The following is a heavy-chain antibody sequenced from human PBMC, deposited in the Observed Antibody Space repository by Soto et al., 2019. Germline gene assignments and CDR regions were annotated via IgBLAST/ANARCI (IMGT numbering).Heavy chain of an antibody. CDR1: GFTFSSYW. D-gene: IGHD2-2*01. CDR2: INSDGSST. J-gene: IGHJ6*02. CDR3: ARERAAIYYYGMDV. V-gene: IGHV3-74*01. Sequence: EVQLLESGGGLVQPGGSVRLSCAASGFTFSSYWMHWVRQAPGKGLVWVSRINSDGSSTSYAVSVKGRFTISRDNAKNTLYLQMNSLRAEDTAVYYCARERAAIYYYGMDVWGQGTTVTVSS.